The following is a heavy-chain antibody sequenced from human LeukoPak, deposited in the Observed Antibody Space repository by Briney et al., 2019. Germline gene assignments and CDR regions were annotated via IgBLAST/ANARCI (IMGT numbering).Heavy chain of an antibody. V-gene: IGHV1-18*01. J-gene: IGHJ3*02. CDR2: ISAYNGNT. CDR1: GYTFASYG. D-gene: IGHD3-10*01. CDR3: AREATYYGSGSNAFDI. Sequence: GASVKVSCKASGYTFASYGISWVRQAPGQGLEWMGWISAYNGNTNYAQKLQGRVTMTTDTSTSTAYMELRSLRSDDTAVYYCAREATYYGSGSNAFDIWAKGQWSPSLQ.